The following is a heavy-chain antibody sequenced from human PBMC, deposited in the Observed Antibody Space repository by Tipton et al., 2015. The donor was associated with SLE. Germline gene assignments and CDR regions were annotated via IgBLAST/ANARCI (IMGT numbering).Heavy chain of an antibody. CDR2: IYDSGST. J-gene: IGHJ6*02. CDR3: ARDSAAAGYGMDV. D-gene: IGHD6-13*01. V-gene: IGHV4-59*11. CDR1: GGSISIHY. Sequence: TLSLTCTVSGGSISIHYWSWIRQPPGKGLEWIGYIYDSGSTNYNPSPKSRVTISVDTSKNQFSLKLSSVTAADTAVYYCARDSAAAGYGMDVWGQGTTVTVSS.